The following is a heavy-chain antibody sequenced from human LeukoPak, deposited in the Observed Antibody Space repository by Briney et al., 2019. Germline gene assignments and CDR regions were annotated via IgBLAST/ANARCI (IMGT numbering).Heavy chain of an antibody. Sequence: ASVKVSCKASGYTFPSYFMHWVRQAPGQGLEWMGIINPSGGSTSYAQKFQGRVTMTRDTSTSTVYMELSSLRSEDTAVYYCARQIDILTGYYKAKDYFDYWGQGTLVTVSS. CDR3: ARQIDILTGYYKAKDYFDY. CDR2: INPSGGST. CDR1: GYTFPSYF. D-gene: IGHD3-9*01. J-gene: IGHJ4*02. V-gene: IGHV1-46*01.